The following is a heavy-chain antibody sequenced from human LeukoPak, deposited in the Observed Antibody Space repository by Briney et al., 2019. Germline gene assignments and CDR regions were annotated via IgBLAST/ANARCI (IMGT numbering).Heavy chain of an antibody. CDR2: INPNSGGT. Sequence: ASVKVSCKASGYTFTGYYLHWVRQAPGQGLEWMGWINPNSGGTNYAQKFQGRVTMTRDTSISTAYMELSRLRSDDTAVYYCARNFYFDSSGYYHYWGQGTLVTVSS. D-gene: IGHD3-22*01. CDR1: GYTFTGYY. CDR3: ARNFYFDSSGYYHY. V-gene: IGHV1-2*02. J-gene: IGHJ4*02.